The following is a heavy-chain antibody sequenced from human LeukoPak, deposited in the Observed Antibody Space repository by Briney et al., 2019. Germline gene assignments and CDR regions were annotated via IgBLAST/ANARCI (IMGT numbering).Heavy chain of an antibody. J-gene: IGHJ6*03. D-gene: IGHD3-10*01. CDR2: ISSSSYI. CDR1: GFTFSSYD. CDR3: ARSKYYYGSGSYYNVYYYYYMDV. Sequence: GGSLRLSCVASGFTFSSYDMNWVRQAPGKGLEWVSFISSSSYIYYADSVKGRFTISRDNAKNSLYLQMNSLRAEDTAVYYCARSKYYYGSGSYYNVYYYYYMDVWGKGTTVTISS. V-gene: IGHV3-21*01.